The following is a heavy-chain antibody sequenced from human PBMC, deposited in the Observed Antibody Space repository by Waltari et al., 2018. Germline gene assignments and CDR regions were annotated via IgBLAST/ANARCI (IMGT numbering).Heavy chain of an antibody. Sequence: QVQLVQSGAEVKKPGASVKVSCKVSGYTLTELSMHWVRQAPGKGLEWMGGFEPEDGETIYAQKFQGRVTMTEDTSTDTAYMELSSLRSEDTAVYYCATVSNYDILTGYPYWYFDLWGRGTLVTVSS. J-gene: IGHJ2*01. CDR1: GYTLTELS. V-gene: IGHV1-24*01. CDR2: FEPEDGET. D-gene: IGHD3-9*01. CDR3: ATVSNYDILTGYPYWYFDL.